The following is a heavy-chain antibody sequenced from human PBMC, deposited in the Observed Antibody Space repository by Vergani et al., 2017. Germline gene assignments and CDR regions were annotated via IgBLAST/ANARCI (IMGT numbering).Heavy chain of an antibody. V-gene: IGHV5-51*01. D-gene: IGHD1-1*01. J-gene: IGHJ5*02. Sequence: EVELVQSGPEMRKPGESLKISCKGSEYSFGNYWIGCVRQMPGKGLEWMGIIYPADSDTRYSPSFQGQLTISADKSISTAFLQWDSLKASDTALYYCARHTTYTDAWGQGTLVTVSS. CDR1: EYSFGNYW. CDR2: IYPADSDT. CDR3: ARHTTYTDA.